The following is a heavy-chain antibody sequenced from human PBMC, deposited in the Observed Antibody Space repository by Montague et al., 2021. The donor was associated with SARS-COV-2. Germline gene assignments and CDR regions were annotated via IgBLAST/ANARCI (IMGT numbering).Heavy chain of an antibody. Sequence: TLSLTCTVSGGSISSGSYYWNWMRQPDGQGLEWFGRIYTSGXXXCXXXXKXRAPISVDTSKNQFSLKLSSVTAADTAEYYRARESLHLTGYYNDYFDYWDQGSLITESS. J-gene: IGHJ4*02. CDR1: GGSISSGSYY. CDR3: ARESLHLTGYYNDYFDY. D-gene: IGHD3-9*01. CDR2: IYTSGXX. V-gene: IGHV4-61*02.